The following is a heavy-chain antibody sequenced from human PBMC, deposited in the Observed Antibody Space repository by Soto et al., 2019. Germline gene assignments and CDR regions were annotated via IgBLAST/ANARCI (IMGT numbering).Heavy chain of an antibody. V-gene: IGHV3-48*03. J-gene: IGHJ1*01. CDR2: ISSSGSSI. Sequence: EVKLVESGGGLVQPGGSLRLSCAASGFTFSTYEMNWVRQAPGKGLEWISYISSSGSSIYYADSVKGRFTISRDNAWNSLHLQMNSLRVEDTAVYYCARDGYGSSGDSEYFQYWGQGTLVTVSS. CDR1: GFTFSTYE. D-gene: IGHD2-15*01. CDR3: ARDGYGSSGDSEYFQY.